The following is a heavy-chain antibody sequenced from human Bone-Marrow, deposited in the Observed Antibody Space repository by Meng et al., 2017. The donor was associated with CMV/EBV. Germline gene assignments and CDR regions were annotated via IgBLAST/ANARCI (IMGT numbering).Heavy chain of an antibody. J-gene: IGHJ4*02. V-gene: IGHV3-21*06. CDR1: GFRFEAFS. CDR3: ARVVRFLEWLTPAVH. CDR2: ISNRSDYI. D-gene: IGHD3-3*01. Sequence: GGSLRLSCAASGFRFEAFSMNWVRQAPGKGLEWVASISNRSDYIYYAESVRGRFTVSRDNPKNSMYLQLNSLRAEDTAIYYCARVVRFLEWLTPAVHWGQGTAVTVSS.